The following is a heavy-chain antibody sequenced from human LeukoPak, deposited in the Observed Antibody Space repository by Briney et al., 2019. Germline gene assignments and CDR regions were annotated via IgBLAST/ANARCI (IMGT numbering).Heavy chain of an antibody. J-gene: IGHJ3*02. CDR1: GYTFTGYY. D-gene: IGHD4-11*01. V-gene: IGHV1-2*02. CDR3: ASSNDYSNYELYAFDI. CDR2: INPNSGGT. Sequence: GASVKVPCKASGYTFTGYYMHWVRQAPGQGLEWMGWINPNSGGTNYAQKFQGRVTMTRDTSISTAYMELSRLRSDDTAVYYCASSNDYSNYELYAFDIWGQGTMVTVSS.